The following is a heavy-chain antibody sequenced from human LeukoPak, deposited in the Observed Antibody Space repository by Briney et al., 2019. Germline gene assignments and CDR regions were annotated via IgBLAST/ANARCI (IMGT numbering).Heavy chain of an antibody. Sequence: GGSLRLSCAASGFTFSSYWMSWVRQAPGKGLEWVANIKQDGSEKYYVDSVKGRFTISRDNAKNSLYLQMNSLRPEDTAVYYCARAHRGWFGDYYYYGMDVWGQGTTVTVSS. J-gene: IGHJ6*02. CDR3: ARAHRGWFGDYYYYGMDV. V-gene: IGHV3-7*01. CDR1: GFTFSSYW. CDR2: IKQDGSEK. D-gene: IGHD3-10*01.